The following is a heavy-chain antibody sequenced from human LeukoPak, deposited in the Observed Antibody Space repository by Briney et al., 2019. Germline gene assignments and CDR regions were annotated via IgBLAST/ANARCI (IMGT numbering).Heavy chain of an antibody. CDR2: ISGDGGST. Sequence: GGSLNPSCAASGFTFDDYALHWVGKAPGKGRDWVSLISGDGGSTYYADSVKGRFTISRDNSKNSLYLQMNSLRTEDTALYYCAKDIGFGAFDIWGQGTMVTVSS. D-gene: IGHD3-16*01. CDR3: AKDIGFGAFDI. V-gene: IGHV3-43*02. CDR1: GFTFDDYA. J-gene: IGHJ3*02.